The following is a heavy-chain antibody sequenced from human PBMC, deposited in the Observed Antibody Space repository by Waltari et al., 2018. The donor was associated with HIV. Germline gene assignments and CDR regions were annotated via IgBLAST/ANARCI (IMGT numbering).Heavy chain of an antibody. V-gene: IGHV3-48*02. Sequence: EALLVESGGAFVQTGGSLRVSCVGTGFIFSTYSMNWVRQAPGKGLEWVAYIGSGGTTIYADYVKGRFTISRDNAKNSVFLQMNSLREDDTAIYFCARDKLGDPAPVWGQGTTVTVSS. CDR1: GFIFSTYS. D-gene: IGHD1-26*01. J-gene: IGHJ6*02. CDR2: IGSGGTT. CDR3: ARDKLGDPAPV.